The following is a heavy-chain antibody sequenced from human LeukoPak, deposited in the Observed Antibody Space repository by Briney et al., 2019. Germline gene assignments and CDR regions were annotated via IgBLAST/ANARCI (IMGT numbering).Heavy chain of an antibody. CDR1: GFTFSSYS. Sequence: GGSLRLSCAASGFTFSSYSMNWVRQAPGKGLEWVSSISSSSSYIYYTDSVKGRFTISRDNAKNSLYLQMNSLRAEDTAVYYCARLGTTGTKSNWGQGTLVTVSS. J-gene: IGHJ4*02. D-gene: IGHD1-1*01. V-gene: IGHV3-21*01. CDR3: ARLGTTGTKSN. CDR2: ISSSSSYI.